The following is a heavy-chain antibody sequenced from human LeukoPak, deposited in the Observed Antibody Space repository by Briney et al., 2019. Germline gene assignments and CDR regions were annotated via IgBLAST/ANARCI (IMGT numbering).Heavy chain of an antibody. V-gene: IGHV3-53*01. D-gene: IGHD4-17*01. CDR1: GFTVSSNY. J-gene: IGHJ3*02. Sequence: GGSLRLSCSASGFTVSSNYMSWVRQAPGKGLEWVSVICSGGSTYYADSVKGRFTISRDNSKNTLYLQMNSLRAEDTAVYYCAREPVTSGAFDIWGQGTMVTVSS. CDR3: AREPVTSGAFDI. CDR2: ICSGGST.